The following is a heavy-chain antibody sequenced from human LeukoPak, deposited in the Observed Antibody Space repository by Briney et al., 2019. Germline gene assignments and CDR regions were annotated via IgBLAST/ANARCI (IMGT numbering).Heavy chain of an antibody. V-gene: IGHV4-59*01. CDR2: IYYSGST. CDR1: GGSISSYY. D-gene: IGHD3-10*01. CDR3: ARGLRYCGSGSYYHYYYYYMDV. J-gene: IGHJ6*03. Sequence: PSETLSLTCTVSGGSISSYYWSWIRQPPGKGLEWIGYIYYSGSTNYNPSLKSRVTISVDTSKNQFSLKLSSVTAADTAVYYCARGLRYCGSGSYYHYYYYYMDVWGKGTTVTVSS.